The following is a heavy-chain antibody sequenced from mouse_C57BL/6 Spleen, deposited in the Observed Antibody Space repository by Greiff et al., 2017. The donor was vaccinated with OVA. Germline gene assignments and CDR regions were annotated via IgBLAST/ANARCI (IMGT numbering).Heavy chain of an antibody. CDR2: ISSGSSTI. CDR3: ARGDYENYFDY. CDR1: GFTFSDYG. V-gene: IGHV5-17*01. Sequence: EVKLMESGGGLVKPGGSLKLSCAASGFTFSDYGMHWVRQAPEKGLEWVAYISSGSSTIYYADTVKGRFTISRDNAKNTLFLQMTSLRSEDTAMYYCARGDYENYFDYWGQGTTLTVSS. D-gene: IGHD2-4*01. J-gene: IGHJ2*01.